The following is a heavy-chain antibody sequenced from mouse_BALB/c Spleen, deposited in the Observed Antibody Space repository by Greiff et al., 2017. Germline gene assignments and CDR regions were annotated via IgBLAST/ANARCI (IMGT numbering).Heavy chain of an antibody. V-gene: IGHV2-6-7*01. CDR3: ARANDGYYDAMDY. CDR2: IWGDGST. D-gene: IGHD2-3*01. CDR1: GFSLTGYG. J-gene: IGHJ4*01. Sequence: VKLQESGPGLVAPSQSLSITCTVSGFSLTGYGVNWVRQPPGKGLEWLGMIWGDGSTDYNSALKSRLSISKDNSKSQVFLKMNSLQTDDTARYYCARANDGYYDAMDYWGQGTSVTVSS.